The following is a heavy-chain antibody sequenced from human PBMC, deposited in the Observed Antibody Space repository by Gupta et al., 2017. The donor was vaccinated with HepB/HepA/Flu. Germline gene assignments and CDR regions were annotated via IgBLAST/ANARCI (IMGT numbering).Heavy chain of an antibody. D-gene: IGHD2-21*02. CDR3: GRRLPYCGMDV. CDR1: GFTFYNYE. J-gene: IGHJ6*02. CDR2: IDTRGDII. Sequence: EVQLVESGGDFVQPGWSLRLSCAASGFTFYNYEFHRVRQARGKGLEWVSYIDTRGDIIHYADSVKGRFTVSRDNAKNSLYLQMNSLRADDTAVYYCGRRLPYCGMDVWGQGTAVTVSS. V-gene: IGHV3-48*03.